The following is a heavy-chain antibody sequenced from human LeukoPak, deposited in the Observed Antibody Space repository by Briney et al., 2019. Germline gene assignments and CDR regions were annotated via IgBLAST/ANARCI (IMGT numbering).Heavy chain of an antibody. D-gene: IGHD3-22*01. CDR3: AREFAPYYYDSSGRNWFDP. CDR2: LNPTSGST. CDR1: GYTFTNYY. J-gene: IGHJ5*02. V-gene: IGHV1-46*01. Sequence: AASVTVSCKPSGYTFTNYYLHWVRQAPGQGLEWMGVLNPTSGSTSYAQYFQGRVTITRDTSTSTVYMELSSLRSEDTAVYYCAREFAPYYYDSSGRNWFDPWGQGTLVTVSS.